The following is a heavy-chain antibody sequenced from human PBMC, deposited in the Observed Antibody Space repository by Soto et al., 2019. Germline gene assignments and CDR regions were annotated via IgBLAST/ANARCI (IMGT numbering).Heavy chain of an antibody. D-gene: IGHD3-9*01. Sequence: SVKVSCKASGGTFSSYAISWVRQAPGQGLEWMGGIIPIFGTANYAQKFQGRVTITADKSTSTAYMELSSLRSEDTAVYYCASPATNYDILTGYFSPWDYGMDVWGQGTTVTVSS. V-gene: IGHV1-69*06. CDR2: IIPIFGTA. CDR3: ASPATNYDILTGYFSPWDYGMDV. J-gene: IGHJ6*02. CDR1: GGTFSSYA.